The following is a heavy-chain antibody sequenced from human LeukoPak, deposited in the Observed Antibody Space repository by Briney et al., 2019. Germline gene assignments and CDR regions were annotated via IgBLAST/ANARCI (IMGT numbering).Heavy chain of an antibody. D-gene: IGHD6-19*01. CDR3: ARASIAVAAGLQY. V-gene: IGHV3-21*01. J-gene: IGHJ4*02. Sequence: GGSLRLSCAASGFTFSSYSMNWVRQAPGKGLEWVSPISSTSSYIYYADSVKGRFTISRDNAKNSMYLQMNSLRAEDTAVYYCARASIAVAAGLQYWGQGTLVTVSS. CDR1: GFTFSSYS. CDR2: ISSTSSYI.